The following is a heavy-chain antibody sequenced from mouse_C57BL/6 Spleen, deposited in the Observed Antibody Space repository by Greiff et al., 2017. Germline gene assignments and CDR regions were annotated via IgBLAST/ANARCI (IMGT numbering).Heavy chain of an antibody. J-gene: IGHJ1*03. V-gene: IGHV1-54*01. CDR2: INPGSGGT. D-gene: IGHD1-1*01. CDR3: SRGTTVVAKVYFDD. Sequence: QVQLKQSGAELVRPGTSVKVSCKASGYAFTNYLIEWVKQRPGQGLEWIGVINPGSGGTNYNEKFKGKATLTADKSSSTAYMQLSSLTSEDSAVYFCSRGTTVVAKVYFDDWGTGTAVTVAS. CDR1: GYAFTNYL.